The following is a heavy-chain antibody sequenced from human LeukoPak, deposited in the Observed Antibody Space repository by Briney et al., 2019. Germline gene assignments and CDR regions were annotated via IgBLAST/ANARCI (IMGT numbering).Heavy chain of an antibody. CDR2: IIPIFGTA. D-gene: IGHD6-13*01. J-gene: IGHJ4*02. CDR3: ARGGPYSSSWFDY. CDR1: GGTFSSYA. Sequence: GASVKVSCKASGGTFSSYAISWVRQAPGQGLEWMGGIIPIFGTANYAQKFQGRVTITRDTSISTAYMELSSLRSEDTAVYYCARGGPYSSSWFDYWGQGTLVTVSS. V-gene: IGHV1-69*05.